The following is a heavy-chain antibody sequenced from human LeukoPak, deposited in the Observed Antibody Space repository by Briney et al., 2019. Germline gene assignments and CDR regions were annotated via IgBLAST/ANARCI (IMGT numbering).Heavy chain of an antibody. Sequence: GSLRLSCAASGFTFSNYGMHWVRQAPGKGLEWVAVYRYDGSIKYYADSVKGRFSISRDNSKNTLYLQMNSLRAEDTAVYYCARYCSGGTCKLGYYYYGMDVWGQGTTVTVSS. CDR2: YRYDGSIK. V-gene: IGHV3-33*01. D-gene: IGHD2-15*01. CDR1: GFTFSNYG. J-gene: IGHJ6*02. CDR3: ARYCSGGTCKLGYYYYGMDV.